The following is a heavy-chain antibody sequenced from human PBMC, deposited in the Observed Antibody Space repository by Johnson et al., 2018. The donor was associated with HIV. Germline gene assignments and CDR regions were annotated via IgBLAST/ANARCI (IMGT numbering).Heavy chain of an antibody. V-gene: IGHV3-23*04. CDR1: GFTFSNFA. J-gene: IGHJ3*02. CDR3: AREPSIAAAGGDGAFDI. Sequence: VQLVESGGGLVQPGRSLRLSCAASGFTFSNFAMSWVRQAPGKGLEWVSTIGGSGAGTFYADSVRGRFTVSRDNSKDTLYLQMNSLRAEDTALYYCAREPSIAAAGGDGAFDIWGRGTMLTVSS. D-gene: IGHD6-13*01. CDR2: IGGSGAGT.